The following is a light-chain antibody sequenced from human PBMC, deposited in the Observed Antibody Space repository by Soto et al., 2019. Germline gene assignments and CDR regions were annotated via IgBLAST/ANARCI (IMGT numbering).Light chain of an antibody. V-gene: IGKV1-5*03. Sequence: DIQMTQSPSALSASVGDRVTITCRASQSVSNWLAWYRQKPGEAPKLLIYEGSTLESGVPSRFSGSGSGTEFTLTISSLQPDDFATYYCQQYNSYPFTFGPGTKVDIK. CDR2: EGS. J-gene: IGKJ3*01. CDR3: QQYNSYPFT. CDR1: QSVSNW.